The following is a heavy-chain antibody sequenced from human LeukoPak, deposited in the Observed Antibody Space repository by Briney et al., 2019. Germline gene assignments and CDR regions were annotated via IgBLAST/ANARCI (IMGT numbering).Heavy chain of an antibody. CDR3: ARLGYCSGGSCERLFDY. Sequence: GGSLRLSCAASGFTFSSYSMNWVRQAPGKGLEWVSSISSSSSYIYYADSVKGRFTISRDNAKNSLYLQMNSLRAEDTAVYYCARLGYCSGGSCERLFDYWGQGTLVTVSS. CDR1: GFTFSSYS. J-gene: IGHJ4*02. CDR2: ISSSSSYI. D-gene: IGHD2-15*01. V-gene: IGHV3-21*01.